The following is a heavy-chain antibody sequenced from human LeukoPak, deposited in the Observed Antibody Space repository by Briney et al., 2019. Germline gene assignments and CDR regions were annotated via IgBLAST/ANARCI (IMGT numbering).Heavy chain of an antibody. V-gene: IGHV1-3*01. CDR3: ARLLPPSKYSSSWTDY. D-gene: IGHD6-13*01. CDR1: GYTFTSYA. CDR2: INAGNGNT. Sequence: ASVKVSRKASGYTFTSYAMHWVRQAPGQRLEWMGWINAGNGNTKYSQKFQGRVTITRDTSASTAYMELSSLRSEDTAVYYCARLLPPSKYSSSWTDYWGQGTLVTVSS. J-gene: IGHJ4*02.